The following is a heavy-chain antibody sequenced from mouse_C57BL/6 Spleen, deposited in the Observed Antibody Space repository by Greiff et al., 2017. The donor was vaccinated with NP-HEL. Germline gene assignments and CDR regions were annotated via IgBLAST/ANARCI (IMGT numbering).Heavy chain of an antibody. J-gene: IGHJ4*01. CDR3: ARSHYSNYDYAMDY. CDR2: INPNNGGT. D-gene: IGHD2-5*01. CDR1: GYTFTDYY. Sequence: EVQLQQSGPELVKPGASVKISCKASGYTFTDYYMNWVKQSHGKSLEWIGDINPNNGGTSYNQKFKGKATLTVDKSSSTAYMELRSLTSEDSAVYYCARSHYSNYDYAMDYWGQGTSVTVSS. V-gene: IGHV1-26*01.